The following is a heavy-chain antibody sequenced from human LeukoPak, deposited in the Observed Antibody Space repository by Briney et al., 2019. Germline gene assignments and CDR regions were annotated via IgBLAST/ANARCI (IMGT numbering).Heavy chain of an antibody. V-gene: IGHV4-59*01. Sequence: TPSETLSLTCTVSGGSISSYYWSWIRQPPGKGLEWIGYIYYSGSTNYNPSLKSRVTISVDTSKNQFSLKLSSVTAADTAVYYCARTWSYWLFDYWGQGTLVTVSS. J-gene: IGHJ4*02. D-gene: IGHD6-19*01. CDR3: ARTWSYWLFDY. CDR2: IYYSGST. CDR1: GGSISSYY.